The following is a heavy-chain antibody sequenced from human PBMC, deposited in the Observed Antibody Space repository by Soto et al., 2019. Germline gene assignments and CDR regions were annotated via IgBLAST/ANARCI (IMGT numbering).Heavy chain of an antibody. D-gene: IGHD2-21*01. CDR3: ARHDWARFYGMDV. CDR1: GASIITTYY. J-gene: IGHJ6*02. V-gene: IGHV4-39*01. Sequence: QLQLQESGPGLLKSSETLSLTCSVSGASIITTYYWGWIRQTPGKGLEWIGSVYYIGATFYNPSLMSRVPILIDTSMSQFSLTLGSVTAADTAGYYCARHDWARFYGMDVWGQGTTVTVS. CDR2: VYYIGAT.